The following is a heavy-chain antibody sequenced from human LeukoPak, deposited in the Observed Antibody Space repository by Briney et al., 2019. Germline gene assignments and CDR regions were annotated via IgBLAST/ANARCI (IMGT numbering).Heavy chain of an antibody. J-gene: IGHJ6*03. V-gene: IGHV3-21*01. Sequence: GGSLRLSCAASGFTFSSYSMNWVRRAPGKGLEWVSSISSSSSYIYYADSVKGRFTISRDNAKNSLYLQMNSLRAEDTAVYYCARAPARYCSGGSCYYYYYMDVWGKGTTVTVSS. CDR2: ISSSSSYI. CDR3: ARAPARYCSGGSCYYYYYMDV. CDR1: GFTFSSYS. D-gene: IGHD2-15*01.